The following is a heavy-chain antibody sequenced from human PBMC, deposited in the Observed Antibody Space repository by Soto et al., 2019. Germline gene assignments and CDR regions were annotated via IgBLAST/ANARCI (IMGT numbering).Heavy chain of an antibody. V-gene: IGHV1-8*01. CDR3: ARVNCYGSGRYEDFFYYYGLDV. D-gene: IGHD3-10*01. Sequence: QVQLVQSGAEVKKPGASVKVSCKASGYTFSTYDITWVRQAPGQGLEWMGWMNPNSGDTGYAQEFLGRVTMTRDSSIRIVYMALSSLSSEDTAVYYCARVNCYGSGRYEDFFYYYGLDVWGEGSTVTVSS. J-gene: IGHJ6*04. CDR2: MNPNSGDT. CDR1: GYTFSTYD.